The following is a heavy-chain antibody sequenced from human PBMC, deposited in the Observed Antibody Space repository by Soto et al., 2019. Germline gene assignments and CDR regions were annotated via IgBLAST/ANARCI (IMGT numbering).Heavy chain of an antibody. CDR1: EFTFSSYA. J-gene: IGHJ3*02. V-gene: IGHV3-23*01. CDR2: ISGSGGST. Sequence: VGSLRLSCADSEFTFSSYAMIWVRQAPGGGLEWVSAISGSGGSTYYEDSVKRRFTISRDKSKNTLYLRMNRLRAEDTAVYYCAKDSLEKRVKCGAFDIWGQGTMVTVSS. CDR3: AKDSLEKRVKCGAFDI. D-gene: IGHD1-1*01.